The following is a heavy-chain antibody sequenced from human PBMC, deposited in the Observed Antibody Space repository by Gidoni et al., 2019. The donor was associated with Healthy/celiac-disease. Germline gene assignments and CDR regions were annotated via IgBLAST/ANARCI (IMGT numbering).Heavy chain of an antibody. CDR3: VKDRDCGGDCQPLFDY. CDR2: ISSNGGST. CDR1: GFPFSSYA. Sequence: EVQLVESGGGLVQPGGSLSLSCSASGFPFSSYAMHWVRQAPGKGLEYVSAISSNGGSTYYADSVKGRFTISRDNSKNTLYLQMSSLRAEDTAVYYCVKDRDCGGDCQPLFDYWGQGTLVTVSS. D-gene: IGHD2-21*02. J-gene: IGHJ4*02. V-gene: IGHV3-64D*06.